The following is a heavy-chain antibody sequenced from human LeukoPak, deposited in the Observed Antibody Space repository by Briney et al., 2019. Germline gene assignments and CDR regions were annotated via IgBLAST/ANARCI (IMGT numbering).Heavy chain of an antibody. D-gene: IGHD3-22*01. J-gene: IGHJ4*02. CDR3: ARGPAQYDSSGYYWFDY. CDR1: GGTFSSYA. V-gene: IGHV1-69*06. Sequence: ASVKVSCKASGGTFSSYAISWVRQAPGQGLEWMGGIVPIFGTANYAQKFQGRVTITADKSTSTAYMELSSLRSEDTAVYYCARGPAQYDSSGYYWFDYWGQGTLVTVSS. CDR2: IVPIFGTA.